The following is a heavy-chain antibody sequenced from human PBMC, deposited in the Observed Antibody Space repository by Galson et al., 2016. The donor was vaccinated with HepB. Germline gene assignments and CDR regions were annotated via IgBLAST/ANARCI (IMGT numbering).Heavy chain of an antibody. D-gene: IGHD5-24*01. Sequence: SLRLSCAASGFTFSSYGMTWVRQAPGKGLEWVAVINNNGDTTHFTDFVKGRFTISRDNSKNMLFLEMNGLRVEDTAIYFCAKGNGYNYRLSFEYWGQGTLVTVSS. J-gene: IGHJ4*02. CDR1: GFTFSSYG. CDR3: AKGNGYNYRLSFEY. CDR2: INNNGDTT. V-gene: IGHV3-23*01.